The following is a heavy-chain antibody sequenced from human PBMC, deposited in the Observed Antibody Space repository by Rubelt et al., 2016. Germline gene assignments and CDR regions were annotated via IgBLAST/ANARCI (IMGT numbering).Heavy chain of an antibody. CDR3: ARDIVVVVAATNEKNYYYGMDV. CDR2: ISSSSSYI. D-gene: IGHD2-15*01. J-gene: IGHJ6*02. Sequence: GKGLEWVSSISSSSSYIYYADSVKGRFTISRDNSKNTLYLQMNSLRAEDTAVYYCARDIVVVVAATNEKNYYYGMDVWGQGTTVTVSS. V-gene: IGHV3-21*01.